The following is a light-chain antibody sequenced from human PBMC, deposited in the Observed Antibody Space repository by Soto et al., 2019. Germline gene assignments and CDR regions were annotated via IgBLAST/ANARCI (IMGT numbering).Light chain of an antibody. CDR2: DVS. CDR3: CSSAGTYTSV. Sequence: QSALTQPRSVSGSPGQSVTISCTGTSSDVGGYNYVSWYQQQPGKAPKLMIYDVSKRPSGVPDRFSGSKSGNTASLTISGLQAEDEAYYYCCSSAGTYTSVFGGGTKVTVL. CDR1: SSDVGGYNY. V-gene: IGLV2-11*01. J-gene: IGLJ3*02.